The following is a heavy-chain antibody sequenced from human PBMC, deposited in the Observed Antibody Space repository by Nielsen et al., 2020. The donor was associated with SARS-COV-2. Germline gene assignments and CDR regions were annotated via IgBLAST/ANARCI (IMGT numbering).Heavy chain of an antibody. V-gene: IGHV4-39*07. J-gene: IGHJ3*02. Sequence: SETLPLTCTVSGGSISSGTYYWGWIRQPPGQGLQWIGSIYYSGSTYYKPSLKSRVTMSVDTSKNQFSLKLSSVTAADTAVYYCARDLSFGQLSQSGDDAFDIWGQGTMVTVSS. CDR3: ARDLSFGQLSQSGDDAFDI. CDR2: IYYSGST. D-gene: IGHD6-6*01. CDR1: GGSISSGTYY.